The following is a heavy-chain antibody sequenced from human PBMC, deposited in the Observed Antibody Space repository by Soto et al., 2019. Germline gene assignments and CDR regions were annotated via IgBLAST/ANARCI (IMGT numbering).Heavy chain of an antibody. J-gene: IGHJ4*02. V-gene: IGHV3-74*01. CDR3: TRAGWNNEFDN. CDR2: INSDGSST. CDR1: GFSFSSYW. D-gene: IGHD1-1*01. Sequence: PGGSLRLSCAASGFSFSSYWMHWVRQAPGKGLVWVSRINSDGSSTSYADSVKGRFTISRDIAKNTLYLQMNSLRAEDTAVYYCTRAGWNNEFDNWGQGTLVTVSS.